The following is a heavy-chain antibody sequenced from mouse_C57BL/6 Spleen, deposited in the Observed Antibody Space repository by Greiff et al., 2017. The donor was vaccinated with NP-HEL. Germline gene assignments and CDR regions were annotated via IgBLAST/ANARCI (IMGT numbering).Heavy chain of an antibody. V-gene: IGHV1-52*01. CDR1: GYTFTSYW. D-gene: IGHD2-4*01. CDR3: ARGRDDDGYFDV. J-gene: IGHJ1*03. CDR2: IDPSDSET. Sequence: QVQLQQPGAELVRPGSSVKLSCKASGYTFTSYWMHWVKQRPIQGLEWIGNIDPSDSETHYNQKFKDKATLTVDKSSSTAYMQLSSLTSEDSAVYYCARGRDDDGYFDVWGTGTTVTVSS.